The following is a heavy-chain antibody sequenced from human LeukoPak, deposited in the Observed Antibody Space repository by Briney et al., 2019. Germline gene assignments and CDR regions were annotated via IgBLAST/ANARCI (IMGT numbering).Heavy chain of an antibody. CDR3: ARFGGYDSPNWFDP. V-gene: IGHV4-38-2*02. J-gene: IGHJ5*02. D-gene: IGHD5-12*01. Sequence: KPSETLSLTCTVSGYSISSPFYWGWIRQSPGKGLQWIGSIYYTGSTYYNPSLKSRVTISVDTSKNQFSLKLRSVTAADTAVYYCARFGGYDSPNWFDPWGQGTLVSVSS. CDR2: IYYTGST. CDR1: GYSISSPFY.